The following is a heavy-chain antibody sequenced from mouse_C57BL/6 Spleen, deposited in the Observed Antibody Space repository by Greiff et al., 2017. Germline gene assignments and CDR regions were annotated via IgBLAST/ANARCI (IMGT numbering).Heavy chain of an antibody. CDR3: ASARGAMDY. V-gene: IGHV1-69*01. CDR1: GYTFTSYW. J-gene: IGHJ4*01. CDR2: IDPSDSYT. Sequence: VQLQQPGAELVMPGASVKLSCKASGYTFTSYWMHWVKQRPGQGLEWIGEIDPSDSYTNYNQKFKGKSTLTVDKSSSTACMQLSSLTSEDSAVYYCASARGAMDYWGQGTSVTVSS.